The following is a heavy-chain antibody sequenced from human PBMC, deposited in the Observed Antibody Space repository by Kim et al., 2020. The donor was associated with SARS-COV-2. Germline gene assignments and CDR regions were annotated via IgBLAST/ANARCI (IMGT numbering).Heavy chain of an antibody. V-gene: IGHV1-8*01. CDR3: ARGNGRYFDWLSNYYYYGMDV. CDR2: MNPNSGNT. J-gene: IGHJ6*02. Sequence: ASVKVSCKASGYTFTSYDINWVRQATGQGLEWMGWMNPNSGNTGYAQKFQGRVTMARNTSISTAYMELSSLRSEDTAVYYCARGNGRYFDWLSNYYYYGMDVWGQGTTVTVSS. D-gene: IGHD3-9*01. CDR1: GYTFTSYD.